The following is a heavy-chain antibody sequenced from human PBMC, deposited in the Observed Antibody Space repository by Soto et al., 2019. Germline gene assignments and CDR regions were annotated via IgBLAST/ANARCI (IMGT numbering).Heavy chain of an antibody. J-gene: IGHJ4*02. D-gene: IGHD3-3*02. CDR3: SRDPLAFHIGGH. Sequence: EVQLVESGGGLVQPGGSLRLSCAASGFTFSDYWLSWVRQSPVKGLEWVANMSPDGRKRYYLDSLKGLFTISRDNAKNSLYLQMNRLSAEDTAVYFCSRDPLAFHIGGHWGQGTLVTVSS. V-gene: IGHV3-7*01. CDR2: MSPDGRKR. CDR1: GFTFSDYW.